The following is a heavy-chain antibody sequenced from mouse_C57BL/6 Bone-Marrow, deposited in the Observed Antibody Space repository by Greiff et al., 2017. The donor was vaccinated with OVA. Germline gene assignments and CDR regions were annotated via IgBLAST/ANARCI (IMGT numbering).Heavy chain of an antibody. CDR2: FHPYNDDT. CDR3: ARPGDYDGDGFAY. D-gene: IGHD2-4*01. CDR1: GYTFTTYP. Sequence: LHPSFAELVKPGASVKMSCKASGYTFTTYPIEWMKQNHGKSLEWIGNFHPYNDDTKYNEKFKGKATLTVEKSSSTVYLELSRLTSDDSAVYYCARPGDYDGDGFAYWGQGTLVTVSA. V-gene: IGHV1-47*01. J-gene: IGHJ3*01.